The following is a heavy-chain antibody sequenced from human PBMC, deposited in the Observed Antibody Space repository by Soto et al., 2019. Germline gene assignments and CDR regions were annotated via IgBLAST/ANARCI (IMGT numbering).Heavy chain of an antibody. J-gene: IGHJ5*02. CDR1: GFSFSNAGLG. Sequence: QVTVKESGPVLVKPTETLTLTCTVSGFSFSNAGLGVSWIRQPPGKALEWLAHIFSNDEKSYSTSLKSRLTISKDTSKSQVVLNMTHMDPVDTATYYCASTYSASWYWFDPWGQGTLVTVSS. V-gene: IGHV2-26*04. CDR2: IFSNDEK. D-gene: IGHD6-13*01. CDR3: ASTYSASWYWFDP.